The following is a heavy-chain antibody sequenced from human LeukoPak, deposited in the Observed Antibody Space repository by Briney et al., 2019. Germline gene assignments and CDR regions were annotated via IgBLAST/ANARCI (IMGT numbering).Heavy chain of an antibody. J-gene: IGHJ3*02. CDR3: ARSYYYDSSGSPAFDI. CDR1: GGSISSYY. CDR2: IYYSGSN. Sequence: SETLSLTCTVSGGSISSYYWSWIRQPPGKGLEWIGSIYYSGSNNYNPSLKSRVTISVDTSKNQFSLKLSSVTAADTAVYYCARSYYYDSSGSPAFDIWGQGTMVTVSS. D-gene: IGHD3-22*01. V-gene: IGHV4-59*01.